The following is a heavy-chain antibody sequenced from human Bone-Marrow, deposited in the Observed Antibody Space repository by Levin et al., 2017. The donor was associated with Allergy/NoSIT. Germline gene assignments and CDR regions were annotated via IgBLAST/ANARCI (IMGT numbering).Heavy chain of an antibody. Sequence: PGGSLRLSCEASGFTFSDYGMHWVRQAPGKGLEWVAVIWSDGNYEYYADSVRGRFTISRDNSRKTVFLQLNSLRAEDTAVYYCASADDSYSRGAGYWGPGTLVSVSS. D-gene: IGHD5-18*01. J-gene: IGHJ4*01. CDR2: IWSDGNYE. V-gene: IGHV3-33*01. CDR1: GFTFSDYG. CDR3: ASADDSYSRGAGY.